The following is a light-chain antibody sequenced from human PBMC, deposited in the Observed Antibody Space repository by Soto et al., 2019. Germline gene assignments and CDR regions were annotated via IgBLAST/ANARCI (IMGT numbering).Light chain of an antibody. V-gene: IGKV1-39*01. CDR3: HQNYSAPQT. Sequence: DIQMPQPPSSLSASVGERVTITCRASQRISSYLNWYQPKPGKAPKILNYAVSNLQSGVPSRFSGTGPCTHFTLTISTLQPDEFTHYYCHQNYSAPQTFGKRTKVDIK. J-gene: IGKJ1*01. CDR2: AVS. CDR1: QRISSY.